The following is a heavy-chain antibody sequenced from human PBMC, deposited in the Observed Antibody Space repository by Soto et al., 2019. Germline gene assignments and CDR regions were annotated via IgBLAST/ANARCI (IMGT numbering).Heavy chain of an antibody. Sequence: EVHLLDSGGGLVQPGGSPRLSCAASGFTFSNYDMSWVRQAPGKGLEWVPTISGSGDNTYYADSAKGRFTLARDTSKKALFLQLNTLTAADTAVFYCAKLPLVLALAFDYWGQGALGSVSS. CDR3: AKLPLVLALAFDY. CDR1: GFTFSNYD. J-gene: IGHJ4*02. V-gene: IGHV3-23*01. D-gene: IGHD2-15*01. CDR2: ISGSGDNT.